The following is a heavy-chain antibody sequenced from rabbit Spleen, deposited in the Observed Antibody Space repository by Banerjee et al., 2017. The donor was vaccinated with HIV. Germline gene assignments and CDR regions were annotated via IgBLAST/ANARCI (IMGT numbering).Heavy chain of an antibody. D-gene: IGHD8-1*01. CDR2: IDPVFGIS. CDR1: GFTLSSYY. CDR3: ARDGAGGSYFAL. J-gene: IGHJ4*01. V-gene: IGHV1S7*01. Sequence: QLEESAGGLVQPGGSLKLSCKAFGFTLSSYYMNWVRQAPGKGLEWIGYIDPVFGISYYANWVSGRFSISRENAQNTVFLQMTSLTAADTSTYFCARDGAGGSYFALWGQGTLVTVS.